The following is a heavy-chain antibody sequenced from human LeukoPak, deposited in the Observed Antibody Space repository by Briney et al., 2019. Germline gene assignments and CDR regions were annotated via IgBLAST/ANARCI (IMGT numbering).Heavy chain of an antibody. Sequence: PGGSLRLSXAASGFTFSSLGMHWVRQAPGKGLEWVAFIQYDGSNKYYADSVKGRLTISRDNSKNTLYLQMNSLRAEDTAVYYCAKSSVFGVVIDYWGQGTLVTVSS. V-gene: IGHV3-30*02. CDR2: IQYDGSNK. D-gene: IGHD3-3*01. CDR3: AKSSVFGVVIDY. J-gene: IGHJ4*02. CDR1: GFTFSSLG.